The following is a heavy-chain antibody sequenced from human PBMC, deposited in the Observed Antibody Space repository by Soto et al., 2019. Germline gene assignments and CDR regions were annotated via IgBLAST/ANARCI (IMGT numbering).Heavy chain of an antibody. J-gene: IGHJ5*02. D-gene: IGHD3-10*02. V-gene: IGHV4-34*01. CDR1: GGSFSGYY. Sequence: SETLSLTCAVYGGSFSGYYWSWIRQPPGKGLEWIGEINHSGSTNYNPSLKSRVTISVDTSKNQFSLKLSSVTAADTAVYYCARGAFHFISEVDYVRWFAPWGQGTPVTVSS. CDR2: INHSGST. CDR3: ARGAFHFISEVDYVRWFAP.